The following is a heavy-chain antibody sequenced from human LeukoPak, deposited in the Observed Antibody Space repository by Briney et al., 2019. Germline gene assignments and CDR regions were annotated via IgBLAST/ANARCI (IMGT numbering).Heavy chain of an antibody. J-gene: IGHJ4*02. CDR2: IYYSGST. CDR1: GGSISSSTYY. D-gene: IGHD5-12*01. Sequence: SETLSLTCSVSGGSISSSTYYWGWIRQPPGQGLDWIGSIYYSGSTYYNPSPKSRVTISVDTSKNQFSLKLTSVTAADTAVYYCARDYSDYAFDSWGQGTLVIVSS. CDR3: ARDYSDYAFDS. V-gene: IGHV4-39*02.